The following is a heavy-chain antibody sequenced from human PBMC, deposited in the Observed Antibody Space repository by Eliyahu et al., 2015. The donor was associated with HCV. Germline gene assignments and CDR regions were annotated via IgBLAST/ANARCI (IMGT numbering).Heavy chain of an antibody. CDR3: AECEVGIVVVIAAPHV. J-gene: IGHJ4*02. V-gene: IGHV3-23*01. CDR2: ISGSGGST. D-gene: IGHD2-15*01. Sequence: VQPGGSLRLSCAASGFTFSNYAMSWVRQAPGKGLEWVSAISGSGGSTYYADSVKGRFTISRDNSKNTLYLQMNSLRAEDTAVYYCAECEVGIVVVIAAPHVWGQGTLVTVSS. CDR1: GFTFSNYA.